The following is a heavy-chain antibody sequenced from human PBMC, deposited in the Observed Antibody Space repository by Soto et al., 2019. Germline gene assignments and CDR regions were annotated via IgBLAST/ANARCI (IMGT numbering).Heavy chain of an antibody. J-gene: IGHJ4*02. V-gene: IGHV3-30*03. CDR3: ATDANEYLWEYYFDF. Sequence: HPGGSLRLSCAASGFSFISYGMHWVRQAPAKGLEWVAFISHDGSNDYYADSVKGRYTISRDNSKNTVYLQMNSLRVEDTAVYYCATDANEYLWEYYFDFWGQGTLVTVSS. CDR1: GFSFISYG. D-gene: IGHD3-16*01. CDR2: ISHDGSND.